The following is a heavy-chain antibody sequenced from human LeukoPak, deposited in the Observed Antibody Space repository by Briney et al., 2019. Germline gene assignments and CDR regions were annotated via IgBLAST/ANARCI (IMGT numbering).Heavy chain of an antibody. CDR2: INPNSGGT. J-gene: IGHJ4*02. CDR3: ARDRGLGYCSGGSCYFDY. V-gene: IGHV1-2*02. D-gene: IGHD2-15*01. CDR1: GYTFTGYY. Sequence: ASVKVSCKASGYTFTGYYMHWVRQAPGQGLEWMGWINPNSGGTNYAQKFQGRVTMTRDTSISTAYMELSRLRSDDTAVYYCARDRGLGYCSGGSCYFDYWGQGTLVTVSS.